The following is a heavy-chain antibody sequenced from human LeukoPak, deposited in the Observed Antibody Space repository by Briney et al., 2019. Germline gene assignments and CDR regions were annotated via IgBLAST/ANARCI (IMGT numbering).Heavy chain of an antibody. CDR1: GFTFSTYN. CDR2: ITSSSTI. CDR3: ARPRGCGSSRCNNFDY. Sequence: GGSLRLSCAASGFTFSTYNMNWVRQAPGKGLEWISYITSSSTIKYADSVKGRFTISRDNANNSMYLQMNSLRAEDTAVYYCARPRGCGSSRCNNFDYWGQGTLVTVSS. J-gene: IGHJ4*02. V-gene: IGHV3-48*01. D-gene: IGHD2-2*01.